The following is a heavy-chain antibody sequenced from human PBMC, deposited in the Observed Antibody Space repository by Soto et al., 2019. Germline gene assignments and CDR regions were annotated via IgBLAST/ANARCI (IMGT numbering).Heavy chain of an antibody. J-gene: IGHJ4*02. CDR2: IIPIFGTA. CDR3: AIRYFEPHLVY. V-gene: IGHV1-69*13. D-gene: IGHD3-9*01. Sequence: SVKVSCKASGYTFTSYDINWVRQAPGQGLEWMGGIIPIFGTANYAQKFQGRVTITADESTSTAYMELSSLRSEDTAVYYCAIRYFEPHLVYWGQGTLVTVSS. CDR1: GYTFTSYD.